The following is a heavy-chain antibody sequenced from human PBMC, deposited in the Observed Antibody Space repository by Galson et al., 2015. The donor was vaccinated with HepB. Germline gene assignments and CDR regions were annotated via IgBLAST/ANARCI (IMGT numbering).Heavy chain of an antibody. J-gene: IGHJ4*02. Sequence: SLRLSCAASGFTFSGSAIHWVRQTSGKGLEWVGHIKSNDSNYATAYTMSLKGRFTISRDDSKNTAYLHMKRLKTEDTAVYYCSRLGDLSGYSSSWGQGTLVTVSS. CDR2: IKSNDSNYAT. CDR1: GFTFSGSA. V-gene: IGHV3-73*01. D-gene: IGHD6-13*01. CDR3: SRLGDLSGYSSS.